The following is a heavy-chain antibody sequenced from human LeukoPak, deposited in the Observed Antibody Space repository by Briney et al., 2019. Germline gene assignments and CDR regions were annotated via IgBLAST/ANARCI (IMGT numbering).Heavy chain of an antibody. D-gene: IGHD2-21*02. Sequence: GGSLRLSCLTSGFTLSINAMSWVRQAPGKGLEWVGRIKSKTDGGTTDYAAPVKGRFTISRDDSKNTLYLQMNSLKTEDTAVYYCTTESLIVVVTYWGQGTLVTVSS. CDR2: IKSKTDGGTT. CDR1: GFTLSINA. CDR3: TTESLIVVVTY. J-gene: IGHJ4*02. V-gene: IGHV3-15*01.